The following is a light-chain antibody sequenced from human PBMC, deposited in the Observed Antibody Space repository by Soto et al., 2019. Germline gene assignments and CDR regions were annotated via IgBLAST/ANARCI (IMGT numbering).Light chain of an antibody. J-gene: IGLJ2*01. CDR2: DVS. V-gene: IGLV2-14*01. CDR1: SSDVGAYNY. CDR3: ISYTRSSTVV. Sequence: QSVLTQPASVSGSPGQSVTISCTGASSDVGAYNYVSWYQQHPGKAPKLMIYDVSNRPSGVSNRFSGSKSGNTASLTISWLQAEDEADYYCISYTRSSTVVFGGGTKLTVL.